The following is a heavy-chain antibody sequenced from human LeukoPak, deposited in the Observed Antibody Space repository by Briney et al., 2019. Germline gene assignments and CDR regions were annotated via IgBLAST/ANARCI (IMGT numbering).Heavy chain of an antibody. CDR1: GYTFKNNG. CDR2: ISPYNGDT. J-gene: IGHJ4*02. V-gene: IGHV1-18*01. CDR3: VRDGQLGELFDY. Sequence: GASVKVSCKPSGYTFKNNGISWVRQAPGQGLEWMGWISPYNGDTNYAQSLQDRLTLTTETSTNTAYMDLRSLTSDDTAVYYCVRDGQLGELFDYWGQGTLVAVSS. D-gene: IGHD1-26*01.